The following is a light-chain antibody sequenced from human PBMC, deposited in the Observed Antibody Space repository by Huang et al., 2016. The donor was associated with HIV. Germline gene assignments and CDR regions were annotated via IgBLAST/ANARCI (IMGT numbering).Light chain of an antibody. CDR1: QSVSNSY. CDR3: QQYGRSPLT. Sequence: EIVLTQSPGTLSLSPGERATLSCRASQSVSNSYLAWYQQKPGQAPRLLIYGASNRATGIPDRFSGSGSGTDFTLTISRLEPEDFAVYYCQQYGRSPLTFGGGTKVEIK. V-gene: IGKV3-20*01. CDR2: GAS. J-gene: IGKJ4*01.